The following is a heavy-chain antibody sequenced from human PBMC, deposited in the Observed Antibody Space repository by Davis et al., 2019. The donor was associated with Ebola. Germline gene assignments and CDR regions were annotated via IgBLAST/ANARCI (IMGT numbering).Heavy chain of an antibody. Sequence: ASVKVSCKASGYIFINYGISWVRQAPGQGLEWMGWISGYNGKTNYAQKFQGRVTMSTDTSSSTVSVELRSLRSDDTAVYYCARHVEMATNAFDIWGQGTMVIVSS. CDR2: ISGYNGKT. V-gene: IGHV1-18*01. D-gene: IGHD5-24*01. CDR3: ARHVEMATNAFDI. J-gene: IGHJ3*02. CDR1: GYIFINYG.